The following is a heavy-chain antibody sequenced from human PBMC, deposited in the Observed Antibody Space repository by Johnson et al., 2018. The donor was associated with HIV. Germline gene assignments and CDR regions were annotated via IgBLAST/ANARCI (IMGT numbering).Heavy chain of an antibody. CDR1: GFTVSSNY. J-gene: IGHJ3*02. Sequence: VQLLESGGGVVQPGGSLRLSCTASGFTVSSNYMSWVRQAPGKGLEWVSVIYSGGSTYYADSVKGRFTISRDNSKNTLYLQMNSLRAEDTAVYYCARDLGWLEGTHDAFDIWGQGTLVTVSS. CDR3: ARDLGWLEGTHDAFDI. CDR2: IYSGGST. D-gene: IGHD6-19*01. V-gene: IGHV3-66*01.